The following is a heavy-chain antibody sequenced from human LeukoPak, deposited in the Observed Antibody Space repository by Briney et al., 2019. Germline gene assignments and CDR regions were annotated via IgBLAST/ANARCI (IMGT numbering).Heavy chain of an antibody. V-gene: IGHV3-30-3*01. CDR2: ISYDGSNK. D-gene: IGHD1-26*01. J-gene: IGHJ3*02. CDR3: AKDTSGSGSYSREPGSDAFDI. CDR1: GFTFSSYA. Sequence: GGSLRLSCAASGFTFSSYAMHWVRQAPGKGLEWVAVISYDGSNKYYADSVKGRFTISRDNSKNTLYLQMNSLRAEDTAVYYCAKDTSGSGSYSREPGSDAFDIWGQGTMVTVSS.